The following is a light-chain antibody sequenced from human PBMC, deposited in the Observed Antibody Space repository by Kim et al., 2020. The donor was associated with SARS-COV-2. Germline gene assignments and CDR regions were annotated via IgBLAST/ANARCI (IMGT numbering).Light chain of an antibody. J-gene: IGKJ1*01. CDR3: QQYDNWWT. CDR2: GAS. CDR1: QSVSCH. Sequence: AVAPGERAPPSCRTSQSVSCHLAWCQQTPGQAPWLLIHGASTRATRITARFSGSGSGTEFPITISSLQSVEFAVYYCQQYDNWWTSGPGTKVDIK. V-gene: IGKV3-15*01.